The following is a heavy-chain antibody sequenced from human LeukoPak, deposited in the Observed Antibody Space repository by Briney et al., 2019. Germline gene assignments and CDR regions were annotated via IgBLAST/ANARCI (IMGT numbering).Heavy chain of an antibody. V-gene: IGHV1-2*02. CDR2: INPNSGGT. J-gene: IGHJ6*03. D-gene: IGHD6-6*01. CDR1: GYTFTGYY. Sequence: ASVKVSCKASGYTFTGYYMHWVRQAPGQGLEWMGWINPNSGGTNYAQKFQGRVTMTRDTSISTAYMELSRLRSDDTAVYYCARVVGKQLVHYYYYMDVWGKGTTVTVSS. CDR3: ARVVGKQLVHYYYYMDV.